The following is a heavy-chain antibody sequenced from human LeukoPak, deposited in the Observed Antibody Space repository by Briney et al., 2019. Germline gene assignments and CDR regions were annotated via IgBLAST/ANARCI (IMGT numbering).Heavy chain of an antibody. CDR2: INHSGST. J-gene: IGHJ4*02. V-gene: IGHV4-34*01. D-gene: IGHD6-19*01. Sequence: SETLPLTCAVYGGSFSGYYWSWIRQLPGKGLEWIGEINHSGSTNYNPSLKSRVTISVDTSKNQFSLKLSSVAAADTAVYYCARGRYSSGPDYWGQGTLVTVSS. CDR3: ARGRYSSGPDY. CDR1: GGSFSGYY.